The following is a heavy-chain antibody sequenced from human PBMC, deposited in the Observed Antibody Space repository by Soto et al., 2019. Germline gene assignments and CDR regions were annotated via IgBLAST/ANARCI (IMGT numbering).Heavy chain of an antibody. CDR1: GFTFSDYY. J-gene: IGHJ4*02. CDR3: ARASPRDFGLPYYFDY. D-gene: IGHD3-3*01. Sequence: GGSLRLSCAASGFTFSDYYMSWIRQAPGKGLEWVSYISSSSSYTNYADSVKGRFTISRDNAKNSLYLQMNSLRAEDTAVYYCARASPRDFGLPYYFDYWGQGTLVTVSS. V-gene: IGHV3-11*06. CDR2: ISSSSSYT.